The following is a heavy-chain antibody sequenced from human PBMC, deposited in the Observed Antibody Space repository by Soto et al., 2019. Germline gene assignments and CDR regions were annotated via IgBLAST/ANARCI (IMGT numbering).Heavy chain of an antibody. Sequence: EVQLVESGGGLAQPGGSLRLSCVASGSCFSSYWMSWVRQAPGKGLEWVASIKQDGSEKNYVDSVKGRFTISRDNAKNSLYLQMNSLRAEDTAVYYCTSLPLDYGLDVWGQGTTVTVSS. CDR3: TSLPLDYGLDV. J-gene: IGHJ6*02. CDR1: GSCFSSYW. V-gene: IGHV3-7*05. CDR2: IKQDGSEK.